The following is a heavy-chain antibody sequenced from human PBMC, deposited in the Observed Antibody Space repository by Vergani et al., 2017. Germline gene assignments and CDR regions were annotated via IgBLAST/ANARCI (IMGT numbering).Heavy chain of an antibody. CDR3: AHRRVRDGYIIVDY. V-gene: IGHV2-5*01. J-gene: IGHJ4*02. CDR1: GFSLSTSGVG. Sequence: QITLKESGPTLVKPTQTLTLTCTFSGFSLSTSGVGVGWIRQPPGKALEWLALIYWNDAKRYSPSLKSRLTITKDTSKNQVVLTMTNMDPVDTATYCCAHRRVRDGYIIVDYWGQGTLVTVSS. D-gene: IGHD5-24*01. CDR2: IYWNDAK.